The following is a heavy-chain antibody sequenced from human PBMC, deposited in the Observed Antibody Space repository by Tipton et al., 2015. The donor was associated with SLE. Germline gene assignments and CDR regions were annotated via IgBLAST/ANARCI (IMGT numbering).Heavy chain of an antibody. D-gene: IGHD1-1*01. CDR1: GGAISSGGYY. CDR2: IFTSGKT. Sequence: TLSLTCTVSGGAISSGGYYWGWIRQPAGKGLGGVGRIFTSGKTAYNPSLKSRVTISMDLSNNQFSVNLSLVTASDTAVYYCAKTLAGATPGRYQSYWYFDLWGRGLRVIVSS. J-gene: IGHJ2*01. V-gene: IGHV4-61*02. CDR3: AKTLAGATPGRYQSYWYFDL.